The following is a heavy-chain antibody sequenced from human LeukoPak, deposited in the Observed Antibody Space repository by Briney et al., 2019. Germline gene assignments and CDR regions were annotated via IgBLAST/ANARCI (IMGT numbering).Heavy chain of an antibody. D-gene: IGHD3-3*01. CDR3: AKEPSRVLRFLEWSGPRFDY. J-gene: IGHJ4*02. V-gene: IGHV3-23*01. Sequence: GGSLRLSCAASGFTFSSYAMSWVRQAPGKGLEWVSAISGSATSTYYADSVKGRFSISRDISKNTLYLQMNSLRAEDTAIYYCAKEPSRVLRFLEWSGPRFDYWGQGTLVTVSS. CDR1: GFTFSSYA. CDR2: ISGSATST.